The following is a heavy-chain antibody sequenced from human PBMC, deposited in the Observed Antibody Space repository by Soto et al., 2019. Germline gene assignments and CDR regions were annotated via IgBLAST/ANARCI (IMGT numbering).Heavy chain of an antibody. V-gene: IGHV4-59*08. CDR1: GGSISSYY. CDR3: ARRWGRTFDY. CDR2: IYYSGST. D-gene: IGHD1-26*01. J-gene: IGHJ4*02. Sequence: QVQLQESGPGLVKPSETLSLTCTFSGGSISSYYWSWIRQPPGKGLEWIGYIYYSGSTNYNPSLKSRVTISVDTSKNQFSLKLSSVTAADTAVYYGARRWGRTFDYWGQGTLVTVSS.